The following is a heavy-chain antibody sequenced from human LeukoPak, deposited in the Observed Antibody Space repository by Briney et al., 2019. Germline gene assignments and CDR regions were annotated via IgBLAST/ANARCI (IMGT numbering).Heavy chain of an antibody. CDR1: GGTFSSYA. D-gene: IGHD3-10*01. CDR2: IIPIFGTA. Sequence: SVKVSCKASGGTFSSYAISWVRQAPGQGLEWMGGIIPIFGTANYAQKFQGRVTITADESTSTAYMELSSLRSEDTAVYYCARDQGGYYGSGSYVGYYYYYMDVWGKGTTVTISS. J-gene: IGHJ6*03. CDR3: ARDQGGYYGSGSYVGYYYYYMDV. V-gene: IGHV1-69*13.